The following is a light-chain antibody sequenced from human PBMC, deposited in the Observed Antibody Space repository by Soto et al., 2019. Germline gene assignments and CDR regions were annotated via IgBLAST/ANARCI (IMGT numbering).Light chain of an antibody. J-gene: IGLJ1*01. V-gene: IGLV2-14*01. CDR2: GVT. Sequence: ALTQPASVSKSPGQSITVSCTGTTSDVGGYTYVSCYQQHPGKAPKLIVYGVTNRPSGVSNRFSGSKSGNTASLTISGLQAEDEADYSCCSYTSSNSMVFGTGTKVTGL. CDR1: TSDVGGYTY. CDR3: CSYTSSNSMV.